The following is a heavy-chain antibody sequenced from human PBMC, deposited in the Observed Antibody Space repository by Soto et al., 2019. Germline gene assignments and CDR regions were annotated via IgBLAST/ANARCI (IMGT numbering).Heavy chain of an antibody. CDR1: GFTFSSYA. CDR3: AKDPAIAAAQDYYYGMDV. Sequence: GGSLRLSCAASGFTFSSYAMSWVRQAPGKGLEWVSAISGSGGSTYYADSVKGRFTISRDNSKNTLYLQMNSLRAEDTAVYYCAKDPAIAAAQDYYYGMDVWGQGTTVTV. CDR2: ISGSGGST. J-gene: IGHJ6*02. V-gene: IGHV3-23*01. D-gene: IGHD6-13*01.